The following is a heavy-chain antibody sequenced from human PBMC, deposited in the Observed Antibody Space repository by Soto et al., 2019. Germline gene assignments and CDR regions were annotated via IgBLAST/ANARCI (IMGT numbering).Heavy chain of an antibody. CDR1: GGSISSGGYY. CDR3: ARDIRGAAGTTSSFWFDP. Sequence: QVQLQESGPGLVKPSQTLSLTWTVSGGSISSGGYYWSWIRQHPGKGLEWIGYIYYSGSTYYNPSRKSRVTRAVETSKNQFSLKLSSVTAADTAVYYCARDIRGAAGTTSSFWFDPWGQGTLVTVSS. V-gene: IGHV4-31*02. J-gene: IGHJ5*02. CDR2: IYYSGST. D-gene: IGHD1-1*01.